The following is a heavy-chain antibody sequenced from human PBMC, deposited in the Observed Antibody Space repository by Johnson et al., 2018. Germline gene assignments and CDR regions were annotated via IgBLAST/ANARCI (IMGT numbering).Heavy chain of an antibody. D-gene: IGHD3-16*01. V-gene: IGHV3-30*18. CDR2: ISYDGSNK. J-gene: IGHJ6*03. Sequence: QVQLVQSGGGVVQPGRSLRLSCAASVFTFSSYGMHWVRQAPGKGLEWVAFISYDGSNKYYADSVKGRFTISRYNSKNTLHLQMNSLRAEDTAVYYCAKGLFMIGAYYMDVWGKGTTVTVSS. CDR3: AKGLFMIGAYYMDV. CDR1: VFTFSSYG.